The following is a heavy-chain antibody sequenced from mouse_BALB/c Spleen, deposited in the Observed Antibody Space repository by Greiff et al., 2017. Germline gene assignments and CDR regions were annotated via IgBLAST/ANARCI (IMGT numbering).Heavy chain of an antibody. CDR3: ARDRDYGSSYWFAY. V-gene: IGHV2-9*02. D-gene: IGHD1-1*01. CDR2: IWAGGST. Sequence: VQLVESGPGLVAPSQSLSITCTVSGFSLTSYGVHWVRQPPGKGLEWLGVIWAGGSTNYNSALMSRLSISKDNSKSQVFLKMNSLQTDDTAMYYCARDRDYGSSYWFAYWGQGTLVTVSA. CDR1: GFSLTSYG. J-gene: IGHJ3*01.